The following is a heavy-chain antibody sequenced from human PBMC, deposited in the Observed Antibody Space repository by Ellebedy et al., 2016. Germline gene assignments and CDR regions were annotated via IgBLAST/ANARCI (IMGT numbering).Heavy chain of an antibody. Sequence: GESLKISCAASGFTFSSYGMHWVRQAPGKGLEWVAVIWYDGSNKYYADSVKGRFTISRDNSKNTLYLQMNSLRAEDTAVYYCAKVNYSSGWYLLFDYWGQGTLVTVSS. CDR3: AKVNYSSGWYLLFDY. V-gene: IGHV3-33*06. CDR1: GFTFSSYG. D-gene: IGHD6-19*01. J-gene: IGHJ4*02. CDR2: IWYDGSNK.